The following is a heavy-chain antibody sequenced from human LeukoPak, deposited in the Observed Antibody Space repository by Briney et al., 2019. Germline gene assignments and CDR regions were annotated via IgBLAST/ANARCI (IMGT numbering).Heavy chain of an antibody. J-gene: IGHJ6*02. CDR2: VDPNSGAT. CDR3: ARGGIQLKAYYYYYYGMDV. CDR1: GYTFTGYY. V-gene: IGHV1-2*06. Sequence: ASVKVSCKASGYTFTGYYILWVRQAPGQGLEWMGRVDPNSGATDGAQKFQGGVTMTRDTSISTAYLELSSLRSDDTAVYYCARGGIQLKAYYYYYYGMDVWGQGTTVTVSS. D-gene: IGHD5-18*01.